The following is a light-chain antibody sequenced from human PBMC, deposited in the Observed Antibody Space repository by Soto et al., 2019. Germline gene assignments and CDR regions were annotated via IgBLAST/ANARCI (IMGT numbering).Light chain of an antibody. CDR3: QQYNSPLT. CDR1: QSVGTR. Sequence: PGEIDTLCCRAAQSVGTRLAWYQHKTGQAPRLLIYGASSRATGIPDRFTGSGSGTDFTLTISRLEPEDFAVYYCQQYNSPLTFGGGTKVDIK. J-gene: IGKJ4*01. V-gene: IGKV3-20*01. CDR2: GAS.